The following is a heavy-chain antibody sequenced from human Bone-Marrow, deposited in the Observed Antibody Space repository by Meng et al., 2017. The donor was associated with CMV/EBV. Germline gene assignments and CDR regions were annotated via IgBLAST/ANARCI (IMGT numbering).Heavy chain of an antibody. CDR2: ISSSSSYI. J-gene: IGHJ3*02. V-gene: IGHV3-21*01. Sequence: GESLKISCAASGFTFSSYSMNWVRQAPGKGLEWVSSISSSSSYIYYADSVKGRFTISRDNAKNSLYLQMNSLRAEDTAVYYCAGGGLDAFDIWGQGTMVTVSS. D-gene: IGHD3-16*01. CDR1: GFTFSSYS. CDR3: AGGGLDAFDI.